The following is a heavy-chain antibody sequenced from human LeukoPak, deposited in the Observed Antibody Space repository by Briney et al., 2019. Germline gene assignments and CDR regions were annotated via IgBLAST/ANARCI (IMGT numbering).Heavy chain of an antibody. CDR1: GYTFTSYG. J-gene: IGHJ4*02. CDR3: ARESSSGWYFNY. D-gene: IGHD6-19*01. V-gene: IGHV1-2*06. Sequence: ASVKVSCKASGYTFTSYGIDWVRQAPGQGLEWMGRINPNSGGTNYAQKFQGRVTMTRDTSISTAYMELSRLRPDDTAVYYCARESSSGWYFNYWGQGTLVTVSS. CDR2: INPNSGGT.